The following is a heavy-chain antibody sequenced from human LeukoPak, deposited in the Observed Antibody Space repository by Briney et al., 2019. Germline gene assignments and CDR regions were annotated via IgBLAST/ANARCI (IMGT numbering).Heavy chain of an antibody. CDR3: ASEYSSGWAVPGY. V-gene: IGHV3-21*01. D-gene: IGHD6-19*01. J-gene: IGHJ4*02. CDR2: ISSSSSYI. CDR1: GFTFSSYS. Sequence: GGSLRLSCAASGFTFSSYSMNWVRQAPGRGLEWVSSISSSSSYIYYADSVKGRFTISRDNAKNSLYLQMNSLRAEDTAVYYCASEYSSGWAVPGYWGQGTLVTVSS.